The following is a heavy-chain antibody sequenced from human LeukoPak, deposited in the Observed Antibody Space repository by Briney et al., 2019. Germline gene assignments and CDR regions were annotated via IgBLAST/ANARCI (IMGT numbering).Heavy chain of an antibody. V-gene: IGHV3-7*03. CDR2: IKQDGSET. Sequence: GGSLRLSCAASGFTFSRYWMSWVRQAPRKGLEWVANIKQDGSETYYVDSMEGRFTISRDNAKNSLYLQMNSLRAEDTAVYYRARDKGDYDTSGSLFIFGGQGTLVTVSS. CDR1: GFTFSRYW. CDR3: ARDKGDYDTSGSLFIF. J-gene: IGHJ4*02. D-gene: IGHD3-22*01.